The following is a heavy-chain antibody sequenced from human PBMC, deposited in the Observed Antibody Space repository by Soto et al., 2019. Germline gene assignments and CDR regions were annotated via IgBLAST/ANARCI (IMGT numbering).Heavy chain of an antibody. CDR1: GGPISSGGYS. CDR2: ISQSGSA. CDR3: ARDRKRLGGIDF. J-gene: IGHJ4*02. Sequence: QLQLQESGSGLVKPSQTLSLTCVVSGGPISSGGYSWTWIRQPPGRGLEWIGYISQSGSADYNPSLKSRVTISVDTSKNQFSLRLSSVTAADTAVYLLARDRKRLGGIDFWGQGILVTVSS. D-gene: IGHD1-1*01. V-gene: IGHV4-30-2*01.